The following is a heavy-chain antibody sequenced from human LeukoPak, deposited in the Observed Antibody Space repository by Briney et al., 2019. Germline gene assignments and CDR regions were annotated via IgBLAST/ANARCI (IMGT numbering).Heavy chain of an antibody. V-gene: IGHV1-8*01. Sequence: SVKVSRKASGYTFTSYDINWMRQATGQGLEWMGWMNPNRGNTGYAQKFQGRVTITRNTSISTAYMELSSLRSEHTAVYYCARAPARFRGGRHYYYYMDVWGKGTTVTVSS. J-gene: IGHJ6*03. CDR1: GYTFTSYD. CDR3: ARAPARFRGGRHYYYYMDV. CDR2: MNPNRGNT. D-gene: IGHD3-10*01.